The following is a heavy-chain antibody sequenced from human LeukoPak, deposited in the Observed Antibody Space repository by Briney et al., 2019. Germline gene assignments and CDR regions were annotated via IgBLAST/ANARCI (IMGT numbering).Heavy chain of an antibody. CDR2: ISYDGSNK. CDR1: GFTFSSYG. Sequence: GGSLRLSCAASGFTFSSYGMHWVRQAPGKGQEWVAVISYDGSNKYYADSVKGRFTISRDNSKNTLYLQMNSLRAEDTAVYYCAKGKRLAAAGTTDYWGQGTLVTVSS. D-gene: IGHD6-13*01. V-gene: IGHV3-30*18. CDR3: AKGKRLAAAGTTDY. J-gene: IGHJ4*02.